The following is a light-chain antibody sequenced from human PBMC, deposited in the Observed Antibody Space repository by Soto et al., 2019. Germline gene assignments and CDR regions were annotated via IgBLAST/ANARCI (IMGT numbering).Light chain of an antibody. V-gene: IGKV3-11*01. CDR2: DAS. J-gene: IGKJ1*01. Sequence: EIVLTQSPATLSLSPGERATLSCRASQSVSSYLAWYQQKPGQAPRLLIYDASNRATGIPARFSGSGSGTDFTLTISSLEPEDFAVYYCQQRSNWPRRTFGRGTRWIS. CDR1: QSVSSY. CDR3: QQRSNWPRRT.